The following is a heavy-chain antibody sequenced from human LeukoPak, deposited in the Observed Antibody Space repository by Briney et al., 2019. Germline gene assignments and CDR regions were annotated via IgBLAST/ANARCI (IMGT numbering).Heavy chain of an antibody. CDR1: GGSISSYY. CDR3: EREVTPVPFFDY. D-gene: IGHD4-23*01. V-gene: IGHV4-59*01. Sequence: SETLSLTCTVSGGSISSYYWSWIRQPPGEGLEWTGYIYYSGSTNYNPSLKSRVTISVDTSKNQFSLKLSSVTAADTAVYYCEREVTPVPFFDYWGQGTLVTVSS. J-gene: IGHJ4*02. CDR2: IYYSGST.